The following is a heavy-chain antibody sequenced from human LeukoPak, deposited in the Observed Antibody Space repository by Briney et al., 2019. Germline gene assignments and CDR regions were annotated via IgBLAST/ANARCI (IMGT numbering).Heavy chain of an antibody. V-gene: IGHV3-11*04. J-gene: IGHJ1*01. CDR1: GFTFSNYY. CDR3: AREYDYGGNRPGCFQH. Sequence: GGSLRLSCAASGFTFSNYYMSWIRQAPGKGLEWVSFISSSGSTIYYADSVKGRFTISRDNAKNSLYLQMNSLRAEDRAVYYCAREYDYGGNRPGCFQHGGQGTLVTVSS. CDR2: ISSSGSTI. D-gene: IGHD4-23*01.